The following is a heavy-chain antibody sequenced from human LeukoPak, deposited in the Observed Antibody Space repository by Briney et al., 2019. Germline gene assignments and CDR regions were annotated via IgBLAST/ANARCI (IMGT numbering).Heavy chain of an antibody. Sequence: GGSLRLSCAASGFTFDDYGMTWVRQAPGKGLEWGSSINWNGGSTGYADSVKGRFTISRDNAKNSLFLQMNSLRAEDTALYYCAKHGYCSGISCFFDLWGQGTQVTVSS. CDR2: INWNGGST. D-gene: IGHD2-2*03. V-gene: IGHV3-20*04. J-gene: IGHJ4*02. CDR3: AKHGYCSGISCFFDL. CDR1: GFTFDDYG.